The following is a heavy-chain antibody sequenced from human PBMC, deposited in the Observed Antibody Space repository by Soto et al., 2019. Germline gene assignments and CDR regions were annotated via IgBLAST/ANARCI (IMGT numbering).Heavy chain of an antibody. V-gene: IGHV4-39*01. J-gene: IGHJ4*02. CDR1: SGSITTSSYY. Sequence: QLQLQESGPGLVKPSETLSLTCIISSGSITTSSYYWGWIRQPPGKGLEWIGRVYYLGNTYYNPSLKSRVTISVDTSKNQFSVYLRSVTAADTAVYSCARQSPTGDPDYWGLGTLVTVSS. CDR2: VYYLGNT. CDR3: ARQSPTGDPDY. D-gene: IGHD4-17*01.